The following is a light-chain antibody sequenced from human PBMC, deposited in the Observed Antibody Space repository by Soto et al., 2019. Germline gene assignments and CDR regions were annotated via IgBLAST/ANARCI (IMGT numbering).Light chain of an antibody. CDR1: QSVSSSY. CDR3: QQYGSSPRT. Sequence: EIVLTQSPGTLSLSPGERATLSCRASQSVSSSYFAWYQQKPGQAPRLLIYDASSRATGIPDRFSGSGSGTDFTLTISRLEPEDFAVYYCQQYGSSPRTFGKGTKV. V-gene: IGKV3-20*01. CDR2: DAS. J-gene: IGKJ1*01.